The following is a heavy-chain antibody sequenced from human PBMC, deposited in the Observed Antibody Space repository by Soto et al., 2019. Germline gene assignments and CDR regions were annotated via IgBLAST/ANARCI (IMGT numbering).Heavy chain of an antibody. D-gene: IGHD3-10*01. V-gene: IGHV4-34*09. CDR1: GGSFSGYY. J-gene: IGHJ4*02. CDR2: INHSGST. CDR3: ARARPGSYFEFEY. Sequence: SETLSLTCAVYGGSFSGYYWSWIRQPPGNGLEWIGEINHSGSTNYTPSLKSRVDIAVDASKNQFSLRVNSVTAADTAVYYCARARPGSYFEFEYWGQGTLVTVSS.